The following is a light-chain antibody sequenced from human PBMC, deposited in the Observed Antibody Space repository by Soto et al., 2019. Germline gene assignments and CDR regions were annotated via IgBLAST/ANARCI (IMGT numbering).Light chain of an antibody. CDR3: AAWDDSLNASYV. V-gene: IGLV1-44*01. CDR1: SSNIGSNT. J-gene: IGLJ1*01. CDR2: SNN. Sequence: QSVLTQPPSASGTPGQRVTISCSGSSSNIGSNTVSWYQQLPGTAPKLLIYSNNQRPSGVPDRFSGSKSGTSASLAISGLQSEDGADYYCAAWDDSLNASYVFGTGTKVTVL.